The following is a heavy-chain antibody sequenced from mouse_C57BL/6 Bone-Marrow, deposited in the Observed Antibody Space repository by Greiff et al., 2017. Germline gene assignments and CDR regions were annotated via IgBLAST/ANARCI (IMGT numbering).Heavy chain of an antibody. Sequence: DVQLVESGRVLVKPGGSLKLSCAASGFTFTSYGMSWVRQTPDKRLEWVATISSGGSYTYYPDSVKGRFTISRDNAKNTLYLQMSSLKSEDTAMYYCARKGLENFTFWGQGTTLTVSS. D-gene: IGHD2-12*01. CDR1: GFTFTSYG. V-gene: IGHV5-6*01. J-gene: IGHJ2*01. CDR3: ARKGLENFTF. CDR2: ISSGGSYT.